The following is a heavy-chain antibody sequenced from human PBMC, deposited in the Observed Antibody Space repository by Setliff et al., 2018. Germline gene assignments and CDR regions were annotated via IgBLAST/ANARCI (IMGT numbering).Heavy chain of an antibody. CDR1: GGTFSSYA. CDR2: MNPNSGNT. J-gene: IGHJ3*02. D-gene: IGHD2-15*01. CDR3: ATNSGGNTIDAFDI. V-gene: IGHV1-8*02. Sequence: ASVKVSCKASGGTFSSYAISWVRQATGQGLEWMGWMNPNSGNTGYAQKFQGRVTMTEDTSTDTAYMELSSLRPEDTAVYYCATNSGGNTIDAFDIWGQGTMVTVSS.